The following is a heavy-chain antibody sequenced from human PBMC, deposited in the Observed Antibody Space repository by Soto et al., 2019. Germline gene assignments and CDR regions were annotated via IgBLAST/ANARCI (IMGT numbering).Heavy chain of an antibody. CDR1: GFTFSSYS. V-gene: IGHV3-30*02. J-gene: IGHJ4*02. Sequence: VHLVESGGAFVQPGGSLILSCAASGFTFSSYSMAWVRQTPGKGLEWVAFIWYDGSVKFYADAVKGRFTISRDNSMITLFLRMNNLRAEDTAIYYCAKDLRRDPGYDLDYWGQGTLVTVSS. CDR2: IWYDGSVK. CDR3: AKDLRRDPGYDLDY. D-gene: IGHD5-12*01.